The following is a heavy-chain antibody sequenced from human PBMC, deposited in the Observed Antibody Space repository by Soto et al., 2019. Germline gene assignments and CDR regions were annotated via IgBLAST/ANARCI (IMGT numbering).Heavy chain of an antibody. J-gene: IGHJ3*02. V-gene: IGHV3-30-3*01. CDR2: ISYDGSNK. CDR3: ASGLLSYCSGGSCYVNAAFDI. CDR1: GFTFSSYA. D-gene: IGHD2-15*01. Sequence: QVQLVESGGGVVQPGRSLRLSCAASGFTFSSYAMHWVRQAPGKGLEWVAVISYDGSNKYDADSVKGRFTISRDNSKNTLYLQMNSLRAENTAVYNFASGLLSYCSGGSCYVNAAFDIWRQRTMVTVSS.